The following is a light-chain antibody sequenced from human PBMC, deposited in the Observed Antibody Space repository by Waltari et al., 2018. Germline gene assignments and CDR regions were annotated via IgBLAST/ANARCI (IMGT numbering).Light chain of an antibody. J-gene: IGLJ3*02. CDR2: RNN. CDR1: SSNIGSNF. V-gene: IGLV1-47*01. Sequence: QSVLAQPPSASGTPGQRVTISCSGSSSNIGSNFVCWYQHLPGTAPKLLIYRNNQRPSGVPDRCSGSKSGTSASLAISGLRSEDEADYYCAAWDDSLTVRFGGGTKLTVL. CDR3: AAWDDSLTVR.